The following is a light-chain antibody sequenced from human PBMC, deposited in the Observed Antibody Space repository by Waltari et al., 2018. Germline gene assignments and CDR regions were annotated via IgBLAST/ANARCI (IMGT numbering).Light chain of an antibody. CDR1: QTINSS. CDR2: GAS. CDR3: QQYGHSPRT. Sequence: EIVLTQSPGTLSLSPGERATLSCRASQTINSSLAWYQQKPGQAPRLLIYGASRRATGIPDKFSGSGSGTDFTLTISGLEPEDFAVFYCQQYGHSPRTFGQGTKVEIK. J-gene: IGKJ1*01. V-gene: IGKV3-20*01.